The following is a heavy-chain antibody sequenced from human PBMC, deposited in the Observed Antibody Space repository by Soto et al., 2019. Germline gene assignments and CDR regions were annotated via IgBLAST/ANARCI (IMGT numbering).Heavy chain of an antibody. CDR3: ATSFGGSSWYYFDY. Sequence: GGSLRLSCAASGFTVSSNYMSWVRQAPGKGLEWVSVIYSGGSTYYADSVKGRFTISRDNSKNTLYLQMNSLRAEDTAVYYCATSFGGSSWYYFDYWGQGTLVTVSS. D-gene: IGHD6-13*01. J-gene: IGHJ4*02. CDR2: IYSGGST. CDR1: GFTVSSNY. V-gene: IGHV3-66*01.